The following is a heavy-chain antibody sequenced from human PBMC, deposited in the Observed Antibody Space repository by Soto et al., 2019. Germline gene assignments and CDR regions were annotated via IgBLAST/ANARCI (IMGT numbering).Heavy chain of an antibody. V-gene: IGHV1-3*01. D-gene: IGHD2-8*01. J-gene: IGHJ6*03. CDR1: GYTFTSYA. CDR2: INAGNGNT. Sequence: QVQLVQSGAEVKKPGASVKVSCKASGYTFTSYAMHWVRQAPGQRLEWMGWINAGNGNTKYSQKFQGRVTITRDTSASTAYMELSSLRSEDTAVYYCARGIFEWLYYYMDVWGKGTTVTVPS. CDR3: ARGIFEWLYYYMDV.